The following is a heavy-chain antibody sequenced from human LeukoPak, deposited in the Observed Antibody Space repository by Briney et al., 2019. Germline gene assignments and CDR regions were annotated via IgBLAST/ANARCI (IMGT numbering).Heavy chain of an antibody. CDR2: IYPGDSDT. J-gene: IGHJ4*02. CDR3: ARRPRRGIAARGHFDY. V-gene: IGHV5-51*01. D-gene: IGHD6-13*01. CDR1: GYSFTSYW. Sequence: GESLQISCKGSGYSFTSYWIGWVRPMPGKGLEWMGIIYPGDSDTRYSPSFQGQVTISADKSISTAYLQWSSLKASDTAMYYCARRPRRGIAARGHFDYWGQGTLVTVSS.